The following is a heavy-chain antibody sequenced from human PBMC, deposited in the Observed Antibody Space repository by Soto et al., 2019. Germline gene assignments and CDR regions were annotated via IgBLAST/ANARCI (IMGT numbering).Heavy chain of an antibody. V-gene: IGHV1-3*01. D-gene: IGHD1-7*01. CDR3: ARGSDWNYGLGDY. CDR2: INAGNGNT. CDR1: GYPFTSYV. Sequence: GASVKVSFKNYGYPFTSYVMHLEPEAPGQSLEWMGWINAGNGNTKYSQKFQGRVTITRDTSASTAYMELSSLRSEETVVYYCARGSDWNYGLGDYWGQGTLVTVSS. J-gene: IGHJ4*02.